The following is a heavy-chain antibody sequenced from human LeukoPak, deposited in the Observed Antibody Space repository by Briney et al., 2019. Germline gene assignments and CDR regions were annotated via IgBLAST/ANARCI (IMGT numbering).Heavy chain of an antibody. D-gene: IGHD6-13*01. CDR3: ARDKNGYSSSWDPYYYYYYGMDV. CDR2: INPNSGGT. J-gene: IGHJ6*02. V-gene: IGHV1-2*04. CDR1: GYTFTGYY. Sequence: ASVKVSCKASGYTFTGYYMHWVRQAPGQGLEWMGWINPNSGGTNYAQKFQGWVTMTRDTSISTAYMELSRLRSDDTAVYYCARDKNGYSSSWDPYYYYYYGMDVWGQGTTVTVSS.